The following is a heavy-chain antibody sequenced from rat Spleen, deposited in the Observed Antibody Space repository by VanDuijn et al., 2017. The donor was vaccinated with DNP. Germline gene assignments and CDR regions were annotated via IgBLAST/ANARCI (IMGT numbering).Heavy chain of an antibody. CDR2: INTGGCNT. J-gene: IGHJ1*01. V-gene: IGHV5-25*01. CDR1: GFTFSNYY. CDR3: SRRGLGGYWYFDF. Sequence: EVQLVESGGGLVQPGRSMKLSCAASGFTFSNYYMAWVRQAPTKGLEWVASINTGGCNTYYRDSVKGRFTISRDNAKSTLYLQMDSLRSEDTATYYCSRRGLGGYWYFDFWGPGTMVTVSS.